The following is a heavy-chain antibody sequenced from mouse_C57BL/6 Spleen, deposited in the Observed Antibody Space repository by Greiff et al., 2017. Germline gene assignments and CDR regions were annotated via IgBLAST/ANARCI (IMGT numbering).Heavy chain of an antibody. V-gene: IGHV5-9*01. Sequence: EVKLMESGGGLVKPGGSLKLSCAASGFTFSSYTMSWVRQTPEKRLEWVATISGGGGNTYYPDSVKGRFTISSDNAKNTLYLQMSSLRSEDTALYYCARRGGSSYEYFDYWGQGTTLTVSS. J-gene: IGHJ2*01. CDR1: GFTFSSYT. CDR2: ISGGGGNT. D-gene: IGHD1-1*01. CDR3: ARRGGSSYEYFDY.